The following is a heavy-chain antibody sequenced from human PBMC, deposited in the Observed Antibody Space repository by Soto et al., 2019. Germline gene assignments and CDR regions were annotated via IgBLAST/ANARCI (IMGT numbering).Heavy chain of an antibody. J-gene: IGHJ3*02. CDR2: LYSGGST. V-gene: IGHV3-53*02. Sequence: EVQLVETGGGLIQPGGSLRLSCVASGLTVSSNYMNWVRQAPGKGLEWVSVLYSGGSTHYAGSVKGRFIISRDNSNNNPLHQMNSLRGDDTAVYYCARDRSGDEGDAFDIWGHGTMVTVSS. CDR3: ARDRSGDEGDAFDI. D-gene: IGHD3-10*01. CDR1: GLTVSSNY.